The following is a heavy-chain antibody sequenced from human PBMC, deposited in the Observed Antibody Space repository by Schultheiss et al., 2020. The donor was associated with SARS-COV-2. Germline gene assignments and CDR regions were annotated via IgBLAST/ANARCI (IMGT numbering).Heavy chain of an antibody. Sequence: SETLSLTCTVSGGSISSYYWSWIRQPAGKGLEWIGEINHSGSTNYNPSLKSRVTISVDTSKNQFSLKLSSVTAADTAVYYCARHRDDSSPDYYYYYGMDVWGQGTTVTVSS. CDR2: INHSGST. CDR3: ARHRDDSSPDYYYYYGMDV. D-gene: IGHD6-13*01. CDR1: GGSISSYY. J-gene: IGHJ6*02. V-gene: IGHV4-59*08.